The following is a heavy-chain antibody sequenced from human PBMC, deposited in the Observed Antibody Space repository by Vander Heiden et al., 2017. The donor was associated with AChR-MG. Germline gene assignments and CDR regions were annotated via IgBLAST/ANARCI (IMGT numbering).Heavy chain of an antibody. Sequence: QVQLVESGGGVVQPGRSLSLSCAASGFTFSSYGMHWVRQAPGKGLEWVAVISYDGSNKYYADSVKGRFTISRDNSKNTLYLQMNSLRAEDTAVYYCAKDLEGTTGTPDGVDYWGQGTLVTVSS. J-gene: IGHJ4*02. CDR2: ISYDGSNK. CDR1: GFTFSSYG. V-gene: IGHV3-30*18. D-gene: IGHD1-1*01. CDR3: AKDLEGTTGTPDGVDY.